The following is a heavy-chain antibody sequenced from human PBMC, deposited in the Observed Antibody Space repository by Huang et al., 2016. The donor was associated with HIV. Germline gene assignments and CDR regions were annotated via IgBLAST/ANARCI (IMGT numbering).Heavy chain of an antibody. CDR3: ARERMMSWLDDHDAFDI. Sequence: QVQLQQWGAGLLKPSETLSLTCAVYGGSFSGYYWSWIRQSPGKGLEWIGEINHSGSTNYNPALKSGLTISVDTSKNQFSLKLSSVTAADTAVYYCARERMMSWLDDHDAFDIWGQGTMVTVSS. D-gene: IGHD1-1*01. J-gene: IGHJ3*02. CDR2: INHSGST. V-gene: IGHV4-34*01. CDR1: GGSFSGYY.